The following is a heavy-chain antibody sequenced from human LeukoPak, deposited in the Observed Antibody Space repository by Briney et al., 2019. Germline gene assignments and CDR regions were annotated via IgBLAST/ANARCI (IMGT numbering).Heavy chain of an antibody. CDR3: AKLSMITFGGVIVSLFDY. CDR1: GFTFTTYP. CDR2: ISGSGGST. V-gene: IGHV3-23*01. Sequence: PGGSLRLSCAASGFTFTTYPMNWVRQAPGKGLEWVSAISGSGGSTYYADSVKGRFTISRDNSKNTLYLQMNSLRAEDTAVYYCAKLSMITFGGVIVSLFDYWGQGTLVTVSS. D-gene: IGHD3-16*02. J-gene: IGHJ4*02.